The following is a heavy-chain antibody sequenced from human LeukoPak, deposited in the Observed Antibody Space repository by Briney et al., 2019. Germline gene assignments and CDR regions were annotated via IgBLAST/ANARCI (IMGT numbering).Heavy chain of an antibody. V-gene: IGHV1-18*01. CDR2: ISAYNGNT. D-gene: IGHD3-22*01. CDR1: GYTFTSYG. CDR3: ARVGETETYYYDSSGYYPPPFDY. J-gene: IGHJ4*02. Sequence: ASVKVFCKASGYTFTSYGISWVRQAPGQGLEWMGWISAYNGNTNYAQKLQGRVTMTTDTSTSTAYMELRSLRSDDTAVYYCARVGETETYYYDSSGYYPPPFDYWGQGTLVTVSS.